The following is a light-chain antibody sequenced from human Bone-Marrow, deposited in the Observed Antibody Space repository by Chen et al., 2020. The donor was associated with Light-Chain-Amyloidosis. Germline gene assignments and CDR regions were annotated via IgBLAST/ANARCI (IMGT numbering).Light chain of an antibody. CDR3: QSYQGSSQGV. CDR1: SGSIATNY. Sequence: NFMLTQPHSVSESPGKTVIISCTRSSGSIATNYVQWYQQRPGSSPTTVIYDDGQRPSGVPERFSGSIDRSSNSAALTISELKTEGAADYYCQSYQGSSQGVFGGGTKLTVL. V-gene: IGLV6-57*01. J-gene: IGLJ3*02. CDR2: DDG.